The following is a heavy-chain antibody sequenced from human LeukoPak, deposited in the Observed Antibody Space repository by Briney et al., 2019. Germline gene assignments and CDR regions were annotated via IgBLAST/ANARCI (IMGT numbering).Heavy chain of an antibody. Sequence: SETLSLTCTVSGGSIRSTSYYWGWIRQSPGKGLEWIGSIYYSGSTYYNPSLKSRVTISVDNSNNQFSLRLSSVTAADTAVYYCARDIWGPPPDYWGQGTLVTVSS. CDR1: GGSIRSTSYY. J-gene: IGHJ4*02. V-gene: IGHV4-39*07. CDR2: IYYSGST. CDR3: ARDIWGPPPDY. D-gene: IGHD3-10*01.